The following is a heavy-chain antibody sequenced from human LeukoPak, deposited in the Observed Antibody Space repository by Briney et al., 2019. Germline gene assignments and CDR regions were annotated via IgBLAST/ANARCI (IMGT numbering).Heavy chain of an antibody. V-gene: IGHV1-2*02. CDR2: INPNSGGT. J-gene: IGHJ4*02. CDR3: AREPGGGKFGGVIVLYYFDY. D-gene: IGHD3-16*02. CDR1: GYTFTGYY. Sequence: ASVKVSCKASGYTFTGYYMHWVRQAPGQGLEWMGWINPNSGGTNYAQKFQGRVTMTRDTSISTAYMELSRLRSDDTAVYYCAREPGGGKFGGVIVLYYFDYWGQGTLVTVSS.